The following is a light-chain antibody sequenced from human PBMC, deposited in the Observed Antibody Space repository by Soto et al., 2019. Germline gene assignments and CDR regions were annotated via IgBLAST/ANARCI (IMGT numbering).Light chain of an antibody. J-gene: IGLJ1*01. CDR3: CSYAGSSTSLYV. V-gene: IGLV2-23*01. CDR2: EGS. CDR1: SSDVGSYNL. Sequence: QSALTQPASVSGSPGQSITISCTGTSSDVGSYNLVSWYQQHPGKAPKLMIYEGSKRPSGLSNRFSGSKSGNTASQTISGLQAQDEADYYCCSYAGSSTSLYVFGTGTKLTVL.